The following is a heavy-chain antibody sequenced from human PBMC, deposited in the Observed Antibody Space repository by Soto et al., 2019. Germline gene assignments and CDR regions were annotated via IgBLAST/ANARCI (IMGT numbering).Heavy chain of an antibody. Sequence: GGSLRLSCAASGFTFSSYSMNWVRQAPGKGLEWVSSISSSSSYIYYADSVKGRFTISRDNAKNPLYLQMNSLRAEDTAVYYCARAHTYYYDSSGYAPFDYWGQGTLVTVSS. D-gene: IGHD3-22*01. CDR2: ISSSSSYI. CDR1: GFTFSSYS. J-gene: IGHJ4*02. CDR3: ARAHTYYYDSSGYAPFDY. V-gene: IGHV3-21*01.